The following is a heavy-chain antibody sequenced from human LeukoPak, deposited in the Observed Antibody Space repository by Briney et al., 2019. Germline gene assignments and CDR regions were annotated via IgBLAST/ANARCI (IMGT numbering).Heavy chain of an antibody. V-gene: IGHV4-34*01. CDR2: INHSGSG. D-gene: IGHD3-22*01. CDR3: ARGATDTSRYYCGFYYFDS. CDR1: GGSFSGYY. J-gene: IGHJ4*02. Sequence: PSETLSLTCAVSGGSFSGYYWSWVRQTPGKGLEWIGEINHSGSGKYNPSLTNGLSISLDASRNHVSLDLPSVTPADTAVYYCARGATDTSRYYCGFYYFDSWGQGTLVPVSS.